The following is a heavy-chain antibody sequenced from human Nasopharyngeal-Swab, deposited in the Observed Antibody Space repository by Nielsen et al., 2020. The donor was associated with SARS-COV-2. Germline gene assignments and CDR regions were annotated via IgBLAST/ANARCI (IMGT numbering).Heavy chain of an antibody. D-gene: IGHD3-16*02. V-gene: IGHV1-3*01. CDR3: ARDPRGLSSPSGMDV. CDR1: GYTFTSHA. Sequence: ASVQVSCKASGYTFTSHAMHWVRQAPAQRLEWLGWINAANGDTKYSQKIQGRVTITRDTSASTAYMELSSLRSEDTAVYYCARDPRGLSSPSGMDVWGQGTTVTVSS. J-gene: IGHJ6*02. CDR2: INAANGDT.